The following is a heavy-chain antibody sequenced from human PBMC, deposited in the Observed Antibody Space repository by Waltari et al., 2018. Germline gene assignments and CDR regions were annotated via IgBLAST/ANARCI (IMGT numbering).Heavy chain of an antibody. J-gene: IGHJ5*02. Sequence: QVQLVQSGAEVKKPGASVKVSCKVSGYTLTELSMHWVRQAPGNGLEWMGGFDPEDGETIYAQKFQGRVTMTEDTSTDTAYMELSSLRSEDTAVYYCATVNYYDSSGYYWNWFDPWGQGTLVTVSS. CDR2: FDPEDGET. V-gene: IGHV1-24*01. CDR3: ATVNYYDSSGYYWNWFDP. CDR1: GYTLTELS. D-gene: IGHD3-22*01.